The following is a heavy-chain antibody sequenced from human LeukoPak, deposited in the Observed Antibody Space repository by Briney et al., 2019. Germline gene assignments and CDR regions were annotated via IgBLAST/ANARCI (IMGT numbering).Heavy chain of an antibody. CDR2: ISAYNGNT. J-gene: IGHJ6*02. CDR3: ARSYDFWSGYYPPTYYYYGMDV. CDR1: GYTFTSYG. V-gene: IGHV1-18*01. Sequence: EASVEVSCKASGYTFTSYGISWVRQAPGQGLEWMGWISAYNGNTNYAQKLQGRVTMTTDTSTSTAYMELRSLRSDDTAVYYCARSYDFWSGYYPPTYYYYGMDVWGQGTTVTVSS. D-gene: IGHD3-3*01.